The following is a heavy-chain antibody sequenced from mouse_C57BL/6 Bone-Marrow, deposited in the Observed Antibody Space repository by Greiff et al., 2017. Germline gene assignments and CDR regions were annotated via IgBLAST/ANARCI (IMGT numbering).Heavy chain of an antibody. D-gene: IGHD4-1*02. CDR2: IDPETGGT. V-gene: IGHV1-15*01. CDR1: GYTFTDYE. Sequence: VQLQQSGAELVRPGASVTLSCKASGYTFTDYEMHWVKQTPVHGLEWIGAIDPETGGTAYNQKFKGKAILTADKSSSTAYMELRSLTSEDSTVYYCTRIDAPTGTYYFYYWGQGTTLTVSS. J-gene: IGHJ2*01. CDR3: TRIDAPTGTYYFYY.